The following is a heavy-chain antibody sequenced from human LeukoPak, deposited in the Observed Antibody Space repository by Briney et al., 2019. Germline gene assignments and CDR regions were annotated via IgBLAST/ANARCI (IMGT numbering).Heavy chain of an antibody. Sequence: SQTLSLTCTVSGGSISSGGYYWSWIRQHPGKGLEWIGYIYYSGSTYYNPSLKSRVTISVDTSKNQFSLKLSSVTAADTAVYYCARDKRWFGELGYYYYYGLDVWGQGTMVTVSS. V-gene: IGHV4-31*03. CDR2: IYYSGST. J-gene: IGHJ6*02. CDR1: GGSISSGGYY. D-gene: IGHD3-10*01. CDR3: ARDKRWFGELGYYYYYGLDV.